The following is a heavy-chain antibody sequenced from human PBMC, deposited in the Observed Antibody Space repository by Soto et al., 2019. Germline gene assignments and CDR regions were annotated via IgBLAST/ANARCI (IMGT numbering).Heavy chain of an antibody. Sequence: QLQLQESGSGLVKPSQTLSLTCAVSGGSISSGGYSWSWIRQPPGKGLEWIGYIYHSGSTYYNPSLKSRVTISVDRSKNQFSLKLSSATAADTAVYYCARMGLSPGTYWFDPWGQGTLVTVSS. CDR2: IYHSGST. CDR3: ARMGLSPGTYWFDP. J-gene: IGHJ5*02. V-gene: IGHV4-30-2*01. D-gene: IGHD1-26*01. CDR1: GGSISSGGYS.